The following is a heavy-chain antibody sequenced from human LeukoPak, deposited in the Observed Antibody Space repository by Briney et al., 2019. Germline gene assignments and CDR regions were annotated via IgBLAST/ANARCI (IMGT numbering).Heavy chain of an antibody. CDR1: GFTFSSYW. J-gene: IGHJ4*02. Sequence: GGSLRLSCAASGFTFSSYWMSWVRQAPGKGLEWVANIKQDGSEKYYVDSVKGRFTISRDNAKNSLYLQMNSLRAEDTAVYYCARDYGESDTTFDYWGQGTLVTVSS. D-gene: IGHD1-14*01. CDR2: IKQDGSEK. CDR3: ARDYGESDTTFDY. V-gene: IGHV3-7*01.